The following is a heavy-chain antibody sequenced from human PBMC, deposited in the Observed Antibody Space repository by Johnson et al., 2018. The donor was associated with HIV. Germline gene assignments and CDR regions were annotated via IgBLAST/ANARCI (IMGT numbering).Heavy chain of an antibody. V-gene: IGHV3-30*04. CDR3: TTDPSGGSPFDAFDI. CDR1: GFTFSSYA. D-gene: IGHD2-15*01. CDR2: ISYDGSNK. Sequence: QVQLVESGGGVVQPGRSLRLSCAASGFTFSSYAMHWVRQAPGKGLEWVAVISYDGSNKFYADSVKGRFTISRDNSKNTLYLQMNSLKTEDTAVYYFTTDPSGGSPFDAFDIWGQGTMVTVSS. J-gene: IGHJ3*02.